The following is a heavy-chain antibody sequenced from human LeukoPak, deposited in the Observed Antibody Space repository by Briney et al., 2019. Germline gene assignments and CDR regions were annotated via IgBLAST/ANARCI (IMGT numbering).Heavy chain of an antibody. CDR1: GFTFSNSW. CDR3: ATTAPEMATIGNLLKY. Sequence: GGSLRLSCIVSGFTFSNSWMNWVRQAPGKGLEWVANIKEDGSTRYYVDSVKGRFTISRDNAENSLYLQMNSLRVEDTAVYFCATTAPEMATIGNLLKYWGQGTLVTVSS. V-gene: IGHV3-7*02. J-gene: IGHJ4*02. CDR2: IKEDGSTR. D-gene: IGHD5-24*01.